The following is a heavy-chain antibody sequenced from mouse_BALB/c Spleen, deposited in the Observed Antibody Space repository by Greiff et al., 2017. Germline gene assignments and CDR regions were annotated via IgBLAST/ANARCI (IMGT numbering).Heavy chain of an antibody. CDR3: ARVITTATAWFAY. Sequence: VNVVESGPGLVASSQSLSITCTVSGFSLTSYGVHWVRQPPGKGLEWLGVIWAGGSTNYNSALMSRLSISKDNSKSQVFLKMNSLQTDDTAMYYCARVITTATAWFAYWGQGTLVTVSA. CDR1: GFSLTSYG. CDR2: IWAGGST. V-gene: IGHV2-9*02. D-gene: IGHD1-2*01. J-gene: IGHJ3*01.